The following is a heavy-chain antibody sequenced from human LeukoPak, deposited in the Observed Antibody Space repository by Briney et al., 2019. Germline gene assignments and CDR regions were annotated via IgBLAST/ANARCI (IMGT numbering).Heavy chain of an antibody. Sequence: SETLSLTCSVSGDSISAYSWNWIRQPAEKGLEWIGRMYTDGSTNYNPSLERRVTMSIDTSKKQFSLRLSFVTAADTAVYYCARVRRQGSAHPGSGGSHLDYWGQGTLVTVSS. CDR2: MYTDGST. V-gene: IGHV4-4*07. CDR1: GDSISAYS. D-gene: IGHD2-15*01. CDR3: ARVRRQGSAHPGSGGSHLDY. J-gene: IGHJ4*02.